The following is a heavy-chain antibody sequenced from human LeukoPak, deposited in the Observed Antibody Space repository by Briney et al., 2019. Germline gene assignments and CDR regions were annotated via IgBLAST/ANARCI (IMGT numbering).Heavy chain of an antibody. D-gene: IGHD3-10*01. CDR2: ISYDGKKK. Sequence: GGSLRLSCAASRFTFRNYGMHWVRQAPGKGLEWVAFISYDGKKKDYADSVKGRFTISKGNSKYTLDLQMNSLRAEDTAVYYCTRDRYGSGRQPIDYWGQGTLVTVSS. CDR3: TRDRYGSGRQPIDY. CDR1: RFTFRNYG. V-gene: IGHV3-30*02. J-gene: IGHJ4*02.